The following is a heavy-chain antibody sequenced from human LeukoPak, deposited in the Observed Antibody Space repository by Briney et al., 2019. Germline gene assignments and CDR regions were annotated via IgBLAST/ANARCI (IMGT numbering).Heavy chain of an antibody. V-gene: IGHV4-61*01. Sequence: PSQTLSLTCTVSGGSISSGSYYWSWIRQLPGKGLEWIGYIYYSGSTNYNPSLKSRVTISVDTSKNQFSLKLSSVTAADTAVYYCARGYSYVPYYYYMDVWGKGTTVTISS. CDR3: ARGYSYVPYYYYMDV. D-gene: IGHD5-18*01. J-gene: IGHJ6*03. CDR2: IYYSGST. CDR1: GGSISSGSYY.